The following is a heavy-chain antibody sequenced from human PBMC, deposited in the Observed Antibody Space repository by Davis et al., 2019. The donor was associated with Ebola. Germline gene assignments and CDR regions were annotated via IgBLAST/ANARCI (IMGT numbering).Heavy chain of an antibody. J-gene: IGHJ3*01. Sequence: GGSLRLSCAVSGFTVRNNYLNWVRQAPGKGLQWVSVIYADGSTYYADSVKGRFTISRDTSKNTMFLQMTGLRAEDTAIYYCARGGLLSALDLWGQGTMVSVSS. CDR2: IYADGST. CDR3: ARGGLLSALDL. D-gene: IGHD2-15*01. V-gene: IGHV3-53*01. CDR1: GFTVRNNY.